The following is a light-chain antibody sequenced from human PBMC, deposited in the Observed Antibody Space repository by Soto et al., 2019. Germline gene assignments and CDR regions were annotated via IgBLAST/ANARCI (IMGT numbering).Light chain of an antibody. CDR2: ATS. CDR3: QQSYSSAQT. V-gene: IGKV1-39*01. Sequence: DIQMTQSTSSLSAAVGDRVTITCRARPSISSYLNWYQQKPGKAPNLLIYATSSLQSGVPSRFSGGGSVTDFTLTISSLQPEAFETYYCQQSYSSAQTFGQGNKV. CDR1: PSISSY. J-gene: IGKJ1*01.